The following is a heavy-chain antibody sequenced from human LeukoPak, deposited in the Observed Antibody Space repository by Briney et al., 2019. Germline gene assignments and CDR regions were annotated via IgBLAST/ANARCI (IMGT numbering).Heavy chain of an antibody. CDR3: ARGEGGMVRGFLFDY. V-gene: IGHV1-2*02. Sequence: GASVKVSCKASGYTFTGYYMHWVRQALGQGLEWMGWINPNSGGTNYAQKFQGRVTMTRDTSISTAYMELSRLRSDDTAVYYCARGEGGMVRGFLFDYWGQGTLVTVSS. D-gene: IGHD3-10*01. CDR2: INPNSGGT. CDR1: GYTFTGYY. J-gene: IGHJ4*02.